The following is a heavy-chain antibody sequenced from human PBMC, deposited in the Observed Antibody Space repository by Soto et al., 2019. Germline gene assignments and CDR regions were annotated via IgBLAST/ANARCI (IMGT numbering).Heavy chain of an antibody. Sequence: SETLSLTCAVYGGSFVGYAWTWIRQPPGGGLEWLGEINHSGGTTYNPSLNNRVTISIDTSKNQFSLRLTSVTAADAAVYYCARAFGYSPLFDYWGQGPLVTVSS. CDR2: INHSGGT. J-gene: IGHJ4*02. CDR1: GGSFVGYA. CDR3: ARAFGYSPLFDY. D-gene: IGHD5-18*01. V-gene: IGHV4-34*01.